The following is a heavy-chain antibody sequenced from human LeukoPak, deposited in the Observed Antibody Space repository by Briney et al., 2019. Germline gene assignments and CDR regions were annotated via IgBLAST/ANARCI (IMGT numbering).Heavy chain of an antibody. J-gene: IGHJ4*02. Sequence: NPSQTLSLTCIVSGASFNTGDYYWNWLRQHPGKGLEWNGYIYNSGSTYYNPSLKSRVTISVDTSKNHFSLRLTSVTAADSAVYYGARGAPPDSWGQGTLVTVSS. CDR2: IYNSGST. CDR3: ARGAPPDS. V-gene: IGHV4-31*03. CDR1: GASFNTGDYY.